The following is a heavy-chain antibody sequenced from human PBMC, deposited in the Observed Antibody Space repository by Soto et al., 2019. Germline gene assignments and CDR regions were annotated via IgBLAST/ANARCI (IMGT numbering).Heavy chain of an antibody. D-gene: IGHD3-22*01. J-gene: IGHJ4*02. V-gene: IGHV3-23*01. CDR1: GFTFSSYA. CDR2: ISGSGGST. Sequence: GGSLRLSCAASGFTFSSYAMSWVRQAPGKGLEWVSAISGSGGSTYYADSVKGRFTISRDNSKNTLYLQMNSLRAEDTAVYYCARGTSRSYYYDSSGYYPFDYWGQGTLVTVSS. CDR3: ARGTSRSYYYDSSGYYPFDY.